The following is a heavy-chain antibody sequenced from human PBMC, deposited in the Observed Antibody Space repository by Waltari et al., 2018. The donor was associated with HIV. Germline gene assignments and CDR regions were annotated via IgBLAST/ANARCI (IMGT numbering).Heavy chain of an antibody. CDR2: IKQDVSEK. J-gene: IGHJ3*02. CDR1: AFTLLRYW. Sequence: EVQLDESGGCLVQPGGSLSLAFAVCAFTLLRYWMSWVRHAAGKGLEWVAKIKQDVSEKHYVDSVKGRFSIPRDDAKKSLYLQMSSLRAEDRDVYYCARMGLMVYAIGAFDIWGRGTMVTVSS. D-gene: IGHD2-8*01. CDR3: ARMGLMVYAIGAFDI. V-gene: IGHV3-7*01.